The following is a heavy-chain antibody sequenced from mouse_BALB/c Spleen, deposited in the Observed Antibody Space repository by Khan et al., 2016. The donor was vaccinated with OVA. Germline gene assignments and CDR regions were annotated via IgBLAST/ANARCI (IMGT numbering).Heavy chain of an antibody. Sequence: QVRLQQSGAELVKPGASVRLSCKASGYTFTSYYLYWVKQRPGQGPEWIGDINPSNGGTNFNEKFKTKATLTVDKSSSTAYMQLSSLTSEDSAVYYCTRSGYGTFAYWGQGTLVTVSA. CDR1: GYTFTSYY. V-gene: IGHV1S81*02. D-gene: IGHD2-1*01. CDR3: TRSGYGTFAY. CDR2: INPSNGGT. J-gene: IGHJ3*01.